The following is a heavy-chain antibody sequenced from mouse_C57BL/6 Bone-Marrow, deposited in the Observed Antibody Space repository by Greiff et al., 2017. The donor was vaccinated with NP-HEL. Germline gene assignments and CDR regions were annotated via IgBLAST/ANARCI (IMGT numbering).Heavy chain of an antibody. CDR2: ISSGGDYT. V-gene: IGHV5-9-1*02. J-gene: IGHJ2*01. CDR3: TRKGKHAVIRFDY. Sequence: EVNVVESGEGLVKPGGSLKLSCAASGFTFSSYAMSWVRQTPEKRLEWVAYISSGGDYTYYADTVKGRITITRDNTGNTPYLQMSSLKSEDTAMYYCTRKGKHAVIRFDYWGQGTTLTVSS. CDR1: GFTFSSYA. D-gene: IGHD2-4*01.